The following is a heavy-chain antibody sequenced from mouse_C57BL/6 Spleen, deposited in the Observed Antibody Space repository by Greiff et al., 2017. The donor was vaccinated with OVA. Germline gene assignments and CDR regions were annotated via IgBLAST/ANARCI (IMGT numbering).Heavy chain of an antibody. CDR1: GYSFTDYN. Sequence: VQLQQSGPELVKPGASVKISCKASGYSFTDYNMNWVKQSNGKSLEWIGVINPNYGTTRYNQKFKGKATLTVDQSSSTAYMQLNSLTSEDSAVYYCARSYYGSSYWYFDVWGTGTTVTVSS. V-gene: IGHV1-39*01. CDR2: INPNYGTT. D-gene: IGHD1-1*01. J-gene: IGHJ1*03. CDR3: ARSYYGSSYWYFDV.